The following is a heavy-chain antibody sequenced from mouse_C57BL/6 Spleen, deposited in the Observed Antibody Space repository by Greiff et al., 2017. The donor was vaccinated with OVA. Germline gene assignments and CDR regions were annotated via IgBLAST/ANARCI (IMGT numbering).Heavy chain of an antibody. V-gene: IGHV1-42*01. CDR3: ARRGTTVLAKDY. Sequence: EVQGVESGPELVKPGASVKISCKASGYSFTGYYMNWVKQSPEKSLEWIGEINPSTGGTTYNQKFKAKATLTVDKSSSTAYMQLKSLTSEDSAVYYCARRGTTVLAKDYWGQGTTLTVSS. CDR1: GYSFTGYY. CDR2: INPSTGGT. D-gene: IGHD1-1*01. J-gene: IGHJ2*01.